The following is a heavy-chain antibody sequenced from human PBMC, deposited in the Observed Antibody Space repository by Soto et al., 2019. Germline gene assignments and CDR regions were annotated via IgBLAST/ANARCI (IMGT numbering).Heavy chain of an antibody. D-gene: IGHD4-4*01. CDR3: ARDGYTLTPNYYYGMDV. Sequence: QVQLQESGPGLVKPSETLSLTCTVSGGSISSYYWSWIRQPPGKGLEWIGYIYYTVSTNYNPSLKSRVTISVDTAKNHFSLKLSSVTAADTAVYYCARDGYTLTPNYYYGMDVWGQGTTVTVSS. CDR1: GGSISSYY. CDR2: IYYTVST. V-gene: IGHV4-59*01. J-gene: IGHJ6*02.